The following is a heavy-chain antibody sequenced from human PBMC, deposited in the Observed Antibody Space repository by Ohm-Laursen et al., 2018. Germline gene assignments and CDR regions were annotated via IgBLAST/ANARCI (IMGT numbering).Heavy chain of an antibody. Sequence: ASVKVSCKVSGYTLTELSMHWVRQAPGKGLEWMGGFDPEDGETIYAQKFQGRVTMTEDTSTDTAYMELSSLRSEDTAVYYCATVGWLQFRYYYGMDVWGQGATVTVS. CDR2: FDPEDGET. CDR3: ATVGWLQFRYYYGMDV. D-gene: IGHD5-24*01. J-gene: IGHJ6*02. V-gene: IGHV1-24*01. CDR1: GYTLTELS.